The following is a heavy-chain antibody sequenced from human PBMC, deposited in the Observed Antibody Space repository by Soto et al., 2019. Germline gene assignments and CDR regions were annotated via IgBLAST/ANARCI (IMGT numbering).Heavy chain of an antibody. V-gene: IGHV4-59*01. Sequence: SETLSLTCTVSGGSISSYYWSWIRQPPGKGLEWIGYIYYSGSTNYNPSLKSRVTISVDTSKNQFSLKLSSVTAADTAVYYCAGGGGSYSGWFDPWGQGTLVTVSS. CDR3: AGGGGSYSGWFDP. J-gene: IGHJ5*02. CDR2: IYYSGST. D-gene: IGHD1-26*01. CDR1: GGSISSYY.